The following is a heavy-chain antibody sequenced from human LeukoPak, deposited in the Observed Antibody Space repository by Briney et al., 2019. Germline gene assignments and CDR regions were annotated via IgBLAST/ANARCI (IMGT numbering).Heavy chain of an antibody. J-gene: IGHJ4*02. CDR2: INSDGSST. Sequence: GGSLRLSCAASGFTFSSYWMHWVRQAPGKGLVWVSRINSDGSSTSYAASVKGRFTISRDNTKNTLYLQMNSLRAEDTAVYYCARTDYDFWSGYRAFDYWGQGTLVTVSS. CDR3: ARTDYDFWSGYRAFDY. V-gene: IGHV3-74*01. CDR1: GFTFSSYW. D-gene: IGHD3-3*01.